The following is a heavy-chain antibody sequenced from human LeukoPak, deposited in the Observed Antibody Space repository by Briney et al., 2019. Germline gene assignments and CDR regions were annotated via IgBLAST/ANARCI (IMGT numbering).Heavy chain of an antibody. Sequence: PGGSLRLSCAASGFTFSDYYMSWIRQAPGKGLEWVSYISSSGNTIYYADSVKGRFTISRDNAKNSLYLQMNSLRAEDTAVYYCARDRVRGYSGYDRRFDPWGQGTLVTVSS. CDR1: GFTFSDYY. V-gene: IGHV3-11*01. CDR3: ARDRVRGYSGYDRRFDP. J-gene: IGHJ5*02. CDR2: ISSSGNTI. D-gene: IGHD5-12*01.